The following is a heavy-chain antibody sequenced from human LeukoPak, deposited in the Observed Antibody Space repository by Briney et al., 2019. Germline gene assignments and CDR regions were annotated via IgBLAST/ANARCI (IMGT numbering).Heavy chain of an antibody. CDR3: ARANYFDTSGSWN. Sequence: GASVKVSCKDSGYTFTANYMHWVRQAPGQGLEWMGWLNPNSGGISYAQRFQGRVTMTRDTSISTAYMELSRLRSDDTAVYYCARANYFDTSGSWNWGQGTLVTVSS. J-gene: IGHJ4*02. CDR1: GYTFTANY. D-gene: IGHD3-22*01. CDR2: LNPNSGGI. V-gene: IGHV1-2*02.